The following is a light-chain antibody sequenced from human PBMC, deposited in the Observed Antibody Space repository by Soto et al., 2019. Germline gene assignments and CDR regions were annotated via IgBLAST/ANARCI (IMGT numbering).Light chain of an antibody. Sequence: EIVLTQSPATLSLSPGERATLSCRPSQSVSSYLAWYQQKPGQAPRLLIYDTSNRATGIPARYSGSGSGTDVTLTISSLEPEDFAVYYCQQRSDWPPLSLGGGTKVE. V-gene: IGKV3-11*01. CDR1: QSVSSY. J-gene: IGKJ4*01. CDR2: DTS. CDR3: QQRSDWPPLS.